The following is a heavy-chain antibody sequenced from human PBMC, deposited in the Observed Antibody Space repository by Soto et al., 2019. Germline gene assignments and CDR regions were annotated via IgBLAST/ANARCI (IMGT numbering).Heavy chain of an antibody. J-gene: IGHJ4*02. V-gene: IGHV1-18*04. CDR1: DFSFTSHG. Sequence: ASVKVSCQAYDFSFTSHGISWVRQAPGQGLEWMGWISLYNGNANYAQQFQGRVTMTTDTSTSTAYMELRSLRSDDTAMYFCAIYQLELFRFDYWGQGTLVTVSS. CDR2: ISLYNGNA. D-gene: IGHD2-2*01. CDR3: AIYQLELFRFDY.